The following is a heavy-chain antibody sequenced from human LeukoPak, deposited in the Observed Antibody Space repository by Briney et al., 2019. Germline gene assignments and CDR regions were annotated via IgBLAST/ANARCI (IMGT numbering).Heavy chain of an antibody. CDR1: GITFTNAW. D-gene: IGHD3-10*01. J-gene: IGHJ4*02. CDR2: VLSKSDGGTA. CDR3: TTERAGAFDY. V-gene: IGHV3-15*01. Sequence: GGSLRLSCAASGITFTNAWMTWVRRAPGKGPEWVGRVLSKSDGGTANYAAPVKGRFTISRDDSKDTVYLQMNSLKTEDTAMYYCTTERAGAFDYWGQGTLVTVSP.